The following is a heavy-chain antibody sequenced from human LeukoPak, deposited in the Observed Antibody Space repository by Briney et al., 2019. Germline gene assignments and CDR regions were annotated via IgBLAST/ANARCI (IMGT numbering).Heavy chain of an antibody. CDR2: IYTSGST. CDR3: ARDAPANAFDI. CDR1: GGSISSYY. V-gene: IGHV4-4*07. J-gene: IGHJ3*02. Sequence: SETLSLTCTVSGGSISSYYWSWIRQSAGKGLEWIGRIYTSGSTNYNPSLKSRVTMSVDTSKNQFSLKLSPVTAADTAVYYCARDAPANAFDIWGQGTMVTVSS.